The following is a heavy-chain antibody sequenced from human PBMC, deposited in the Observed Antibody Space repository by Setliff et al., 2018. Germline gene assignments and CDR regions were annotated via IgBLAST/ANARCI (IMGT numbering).Heavy chain of an antibody. CDR2: IFPADADT. CDR1: RDSFTNYW. CDR3: AQKHQRASWAFDP. J-gene: IGHJ5*02. V-gene: IGHV5-51*01. D-gene: IGHD2-2*01. Sequence: GESLKISCKESRDSFTNYWIIWVRQVPGKGLEWMGMIFPADADTRYNPSFKGQVTMSLDRSITTAYLQWDSLKASDTAIYNCAQKHQRASWAFDPWGRGTLVTVSS.